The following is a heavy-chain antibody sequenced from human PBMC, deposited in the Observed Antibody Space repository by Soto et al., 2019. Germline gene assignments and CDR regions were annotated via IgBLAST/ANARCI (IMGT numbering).Heavy chain of an antibody. CDR1: GGSRRKYC. V-gene: IGHV4-59*01. Sequence: RSGPMPLRCTLSGGSRRKYCWTWIRQPPGKGMEGIGYIHYSRTTSFSPSYTPSLRSRLTISEDTSKNPFSLKLLSVTTAHTAVYSCAAGEASSRNLPPYYLDFWGQGTLVTVSS. D-gene: IGHD6-13*01. J-gene: IGHJ4*02. CDR2: IHYSRTT. CDR3: AAGEASSRNLPPYYLDF.